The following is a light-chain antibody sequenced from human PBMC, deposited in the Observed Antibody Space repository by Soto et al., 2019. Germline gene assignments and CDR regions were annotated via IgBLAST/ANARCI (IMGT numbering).Light chain of an antibody. CDR3: QQLRMYPST. Sequence: DIQMTQSPSTLSASVGDRFTITCRAIQSISSWLAWYQQRPGKAPRLLIHKASNLESGVPSRFSGSGSGTDFALTITSLQAEDFATYYCQQLRMYPSTFGGGTKVDIK. V-gene: IGKV1-5*03. J-gene: IGKJ4*01. CDR2: KAS. CDR1: QSISSW.